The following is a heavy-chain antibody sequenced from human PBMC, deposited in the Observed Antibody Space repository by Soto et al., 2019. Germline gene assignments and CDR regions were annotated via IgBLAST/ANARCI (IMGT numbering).Heavy chain of an antibody. CDR2: IYHTGNT. Sequence: SETLSLTCTVSGASISSSHYWTWVRQTPGKGLEWIGEIYHTGNTNYNPSLKSRVSLSLDKSKNQFSLRLNSVTAADTAVFYCARYPMDDYYRGMDVWGQGTTVTVSS. CDR1: GASISSSHY. J-gene: IGHJ6*02. CDR3: ARYPMDDYYRGMDV. V-gene: IGHV4-4*02.